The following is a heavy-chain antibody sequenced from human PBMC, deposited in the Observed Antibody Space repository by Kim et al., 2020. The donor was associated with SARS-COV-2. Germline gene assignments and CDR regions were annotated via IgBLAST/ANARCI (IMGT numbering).Heavy chain of an antibody. J-gene: IGHJ6*02. CDR2: IIPIFGTG. D-gene: IGHD3-9*01. CDR3: ARDQTLTDYYYYGMDV. Sequence: SVKVSCKASGGTFSSYAISWVRQAPGQGLEWMGGIIPIFGTGNYAQKFQGRVTITADESTSTAYMELSSLRSEDTAVYYCARDQTLTDYYYYGMDVWGQGTTVTVSS. CDR1: GGTFSSYA. V-gene: IGHV1-69*13.